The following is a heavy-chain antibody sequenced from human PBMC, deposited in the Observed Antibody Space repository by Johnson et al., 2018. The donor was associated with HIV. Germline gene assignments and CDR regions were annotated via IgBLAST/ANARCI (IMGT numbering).Heavy chain of an antibody. Sequence: QMLLVESGGGVVQPGRSLRLSCAASGFTFSSYAMHWVRQAPGKGLEWVAVISYDGSNKYYADSVKGRFTISRDNSKNTLYLQMNSLRAEDTAVYYCARDRHDSSGYYWVNAFDIWGQGTMVTVSS. CDR2: ISYDGSNK. J-gene: IGHJ3*02. CDR1: GFTFSSYA. D-gene: IGHD3-22*01. CDR3: ARDRHDSSGYYWVNAFDI. V-gene: IGHV3-30-3*01.